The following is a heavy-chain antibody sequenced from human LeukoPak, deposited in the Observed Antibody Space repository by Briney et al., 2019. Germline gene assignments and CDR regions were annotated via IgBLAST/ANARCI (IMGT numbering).Heavy chain of an antibody. V-gene: IGHV3-13*01. Sequence: PGGSLRLSCAASGFTFSSYGMPWVRQATGKGLEWVSAIGTAGDTYYPGSVKGRFTISRENAKNSLYLQMNSLRAGDTAVYYCARARSYYDSSGPTIDAFDIRGQGTMVTVSS. J-gene: IGHJ3*02. D-gene: IGHD3-22*01. CDR1: GFTFSSYG. CDR3: ARARSYYDSSGPTIDAFDI. CDR2: IGTAGDT.